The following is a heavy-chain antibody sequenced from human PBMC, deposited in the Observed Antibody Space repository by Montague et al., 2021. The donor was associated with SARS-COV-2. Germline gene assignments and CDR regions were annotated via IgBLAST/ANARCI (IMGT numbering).Heavy chain of an antibody. V-gene: IGHV4-59*01. Sequence: SETLSLTCSVSGDSISSYYYNWIRQTPGKGLEWIGYAYSVPSTNSANTNSNPSLKRRVTISLDTSENQFSLKLSSVTAADTAVYYCARTWRFGQSYGLDIWGQGTMVTGSS. CDR1: GDSISSYY. D-gene: IGHD3-16*01. CDR3: ARTWRFGQSYGLDI. J-gene: IGHJ3*02. CDR2: AYSVPSTNSANT.